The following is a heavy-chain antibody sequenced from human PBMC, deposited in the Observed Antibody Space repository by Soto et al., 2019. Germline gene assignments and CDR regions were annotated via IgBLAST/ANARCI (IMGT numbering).Heavy chain of an antibody. CDR2: INPILSMS. Sequence: QVQLVQSGAEVKKPGSSVRASCKASGDTFTFYSINWVRQAPGLGLEWMGRINPILSMSNYAQRCQGRVTMTADKCTNTAYMELSSLRCEDTAMYYCSSSYGSGYRAFDYWGQGALVTVSS. CDR3: SSSYGSGYRAFDY. J-gene: IGHJ4*02. CDR1: GDTFTFYS. V-gene: IGHV1-69*02. D-gene: IGHD3-10*01.